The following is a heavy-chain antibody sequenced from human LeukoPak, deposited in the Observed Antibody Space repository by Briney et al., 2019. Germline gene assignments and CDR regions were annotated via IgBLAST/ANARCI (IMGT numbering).Heavy chain of an antibody. CDR1: GFTFSSYS. J-gene: IGHJ4*02. CDR2: ISSSSSCI. D-gene: IGHD1-7*01. CDR3: ARGLAGTSVVFGY. V-gene: IGHV3-21*01. Sequence: PGGSLRLSCAASGFTFSSYSMNWVRQAPGKGLEWVSSISSSSSCIYYADSVKGRFTISRDNAKNSLYLQMNSLRAEDTAVYYCARGLAGTSVVFGYWGQGTLVTVSS.